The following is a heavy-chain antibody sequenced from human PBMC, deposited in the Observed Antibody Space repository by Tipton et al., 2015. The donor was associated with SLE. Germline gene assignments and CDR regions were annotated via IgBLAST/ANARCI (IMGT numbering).Heavy chain of an antibody. CDR1: GGSLSDYY. CDR2: INSSGGA. Sequence: TLSLTCAVYGGSLSDYYWSWIRQSPGKGLECIGEINSSGGANYHPSLKSRATISVDTSKNQFSLKLSSVTAADTAVYYCARGSSSLDAFDIWGQGTMVTVSS. CDR3: ARGSSSLDAFDI. J-gene: IGHJ3*02. D-gene: IGHD6-6*01. V-gene: IGHV4-34*01.